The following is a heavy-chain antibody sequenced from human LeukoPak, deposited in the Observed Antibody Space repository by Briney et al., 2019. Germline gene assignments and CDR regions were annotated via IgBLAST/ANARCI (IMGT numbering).Heavy chain of an antibody. CDR3: ATSRYSSSWYARDY. Sequence: ASVKVSCKASGYTFTGYYMHWVRQAPGQGLEWMGWISAYNGNTNYAQKFQGRVTMTRDTSTSTVYMELSSLRSEDTAVYYCATSRYSSSWYARDYWGQGTLVTVSS. J-gene: IGHJ4*02. CDR2: ISAYNGNT. CDR1: GYTFTGYY. V-gene: IGHV1-2*02. D-gene: IGHD6-13*01.